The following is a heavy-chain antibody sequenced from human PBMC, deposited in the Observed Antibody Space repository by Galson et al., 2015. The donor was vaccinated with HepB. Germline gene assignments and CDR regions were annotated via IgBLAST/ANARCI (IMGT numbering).Heavy chain of an antibody. V-gene: IGHV3-23*01. J-gene: IGHJ4*02. CDR2: IGGPGDNT. CDR3: TREGVSSNGWYADS. CDR1: GFTYINYA. D-gene: IGHD6-19*01. Sequence: SLRLSCAASGFTYINYAINWVRQAPGKGLEWVSTIGGPGDNTYYADSVKGRFTISRDNSKSTVYLQMNSLRAGDTAVYYCTREGVSSNGWYADSWGQGTLVTVSS.